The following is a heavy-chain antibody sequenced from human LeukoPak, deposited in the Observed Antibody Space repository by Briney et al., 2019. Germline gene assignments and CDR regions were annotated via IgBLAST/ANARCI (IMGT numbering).Heavy chain of an antibody. CDR3: ARIKDIVVVPSTTPHYYMDV. J-gene: IGHJ6*03. Sequence: PSETLSLTRTVSGGSISSSSYYWGWIRQPPGKGLEWIGSIYYSGSTYYNPSLKSRVTISVDTSKNQFSLKLSSVTAADTAVYYCARIKDIVVVPSTTPHYYMDVWGKGTTVTVSS. V-gene: IGHV4-39*01. CDR1: GGSISSSSYY. D-gene: IGHD2-2*01. CDR2: IYYSGST.